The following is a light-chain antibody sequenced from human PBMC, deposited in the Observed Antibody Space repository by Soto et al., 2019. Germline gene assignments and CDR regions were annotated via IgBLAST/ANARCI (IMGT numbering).Light chain of an antibody. CDR2: DVS. CDR3: CSYAGSYTGV. CDR1: SSDVGGYNY. Sequence: QAALTQPRSGSGSPGQSVTISCTGTSSDVGGYNYVSWYQKHPGKAPKLMIYDVSKRPSGVSDRFSGSKSGNTASLTISGLQAEDEADYYCCSYAGSYTGVFGGGTKLTVL. V-gene: IGLV2-11*01. J-gene: IGLJ2*01.